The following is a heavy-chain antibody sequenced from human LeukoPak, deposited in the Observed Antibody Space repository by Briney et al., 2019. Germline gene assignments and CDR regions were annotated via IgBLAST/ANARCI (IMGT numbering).Heavy chain of an antibody. D-gene: IGHD2-2*01. Sequence: ASVKVSCEPSGYTFTIYDINCVRHATGQAREGRGWMNPNSVNTGYTQNLQGRVTITRNTSISTAYMELSSLRSEDTAVYYCARARRYCSSTSCYSDFHYWGQGTLVTVSS. CDR1: GYTFTIYD. J-gene: IGHJ4*02. V-gene: IGHV1-8*03. CDR2: MNPNSVNT. CDR3: ARARRYCSSTSCYSDFHY.